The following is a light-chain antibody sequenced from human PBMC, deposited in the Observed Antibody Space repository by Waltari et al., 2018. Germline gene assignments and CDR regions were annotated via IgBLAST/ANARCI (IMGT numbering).Light chain of an antibody. CDR2: KAS. J-gene: IGKJ1*01. V-gene: IGKV1-5*03. Sequence: DIQMTQSPSTLSASVGDRVTIPCRASQSISSWLAWYQQKPGKAPKLLIYKASSLESGVPSRFSGSGSGTEFTLTISSLQPDDFATYYCQHYDGVPPWTFGQGTRVDFK. CDR1: QSISSW. CDR3: QHYDGVPPWT.